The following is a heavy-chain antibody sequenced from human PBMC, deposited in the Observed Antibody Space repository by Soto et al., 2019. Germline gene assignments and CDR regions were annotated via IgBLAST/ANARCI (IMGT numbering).Heavy chain of an antibody. Sequence: GASLRLSCVASGFTFDDYAIHWVRQTPGKGLEWVSGLTWNGEVLGYADSVKGRFTISRDNGKNSLYLEMNSLRPEDTALYYCVKDSESSGYLTHLDYWGQGTLVTVSS. J-gene: IGHJ4*02. CDR2: LTWNGEVL. V-gene: IGHV3-9*01. D-gene: IGHD3-22*01. CDR3: VKDSESSGYLTHLDY. CDR1: GFTFDDYA.